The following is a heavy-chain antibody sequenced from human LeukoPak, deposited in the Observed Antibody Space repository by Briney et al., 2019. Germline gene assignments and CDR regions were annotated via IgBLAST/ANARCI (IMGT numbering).Heavy chain of an antibody. Sequence: PSETLSLTCAVYGGSFSGYYWSWIRQPPGKGLEWIGKINHSGSTNYNPSLKSRVTISVDTSKNQFSLKLSSVTAADTAVYYCARGGRGSYYIFPFDYWGQGTLVTVSS. CDR1: GGSFSGYY. D-gene: IGHD1-26*01. J-gene: IGHJ4*02. CDR3: ARGGRGSYYIFPFDY. V-gene: IGHV4-34*01. CDR2: INHSGST.